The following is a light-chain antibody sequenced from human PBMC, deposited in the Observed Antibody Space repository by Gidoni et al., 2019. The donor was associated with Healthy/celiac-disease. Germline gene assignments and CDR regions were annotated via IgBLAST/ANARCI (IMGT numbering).Light chain of an antibody. CDR3: QKYNSAPPA. V-gene: IGKV1-27*01. Sequence: DIPMTQSPSPLSASVGDRVTLTCRASQGISNYLAWYQQKPGKVPKLLIYAADTLQSGVSSRFSGSGSGTDCTLTISSLQPEDVATYYCQKYNSAPPAFGQGTKVEIK. CDR1: QGISNY. CDR2: AAD. J-gene: IGKJ1*01.